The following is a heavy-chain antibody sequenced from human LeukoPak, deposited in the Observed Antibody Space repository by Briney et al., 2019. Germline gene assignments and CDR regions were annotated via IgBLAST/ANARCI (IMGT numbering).Heavy chain of an antibody. CDR2: ISNDGGGT. Sequence: GGSLRLSCAASGFIFNNYGLVWVRQAPGKGLEWVSAISNDGGGTTYADFVKGRFSVSRDNSKNTLFLQMNSLRAEDTALYYCAKGSCVYFFDLWGQGTLVTVSS. J-gene: IGHJ4*02. D-gene: IGHD3-22*01. V-gene: IGHV3-23*01. CDR3: AKGSCVYFFDL. CDR1: GFIFNNYG.